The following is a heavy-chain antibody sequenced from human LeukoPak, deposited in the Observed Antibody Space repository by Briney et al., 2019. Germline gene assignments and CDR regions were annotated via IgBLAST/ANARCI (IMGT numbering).Heavy chain of an antibody. V-gene: IGHV3-7*01. Sequence: GGSLRLSCAASGFTFSNYWMSWVRQAPGKGLEWVANIKQDGSEKYYVDSVKGRFTISRDNAKNSLDLQMNSLRAEDTAVYYCARDKSWNPRGYYYYNGLDVWGQGTTVTVSS. CDR2: IKQDGSEK. CDR1: GFTFSNYW. CDR3: ARDKSWNPRGYYYYNGLDV. J-gene: IGHJ6*02. D-gene: IGHD1-1*01.